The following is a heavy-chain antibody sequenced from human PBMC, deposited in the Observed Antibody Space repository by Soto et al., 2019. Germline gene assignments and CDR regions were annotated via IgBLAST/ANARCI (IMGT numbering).Heavy chain of an antibody. J-gene: IGHJ4*02. V-gene: IGHV3-11*06. Sequence: QVQLVESGGGLVKPGGSLRLSCAASGFTFSDYYMSWIRQAPGKGLEWVSYISSSSSYTNYADSVKGRFTISRDNAKNSLYLQMNSLRAEDTAVYYCARDINVDTAMAFDYWGQGTLVTVSS. D-gene: IGHD5-18*01. CDR2: ISSSSSYT. CDR1: GFTFSDYY. CDR3: ARDINVDTAMAFDY.